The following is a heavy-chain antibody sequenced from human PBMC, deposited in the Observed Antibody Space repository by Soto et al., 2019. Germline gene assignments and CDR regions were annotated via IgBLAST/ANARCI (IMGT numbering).Heavy chain of an antibody. D-gene: IGHD1-26*01. Sequence: SVKVSCKASGGTFSSYSINWVRQAPGQGLEWMGEITPIFGTANYAQKFQGRVTITADESTSTACMELSSLRSEDTAVYYCARDGGRHSGGIDYWGQGTLVTVSS. CDR1: GGTFSSYS. CDR3: ARDGGRHSGGIDY. CDR2: ITPIFGTA. J-gene: IGHJ4*02. V-gene: IGHV1-69*13.